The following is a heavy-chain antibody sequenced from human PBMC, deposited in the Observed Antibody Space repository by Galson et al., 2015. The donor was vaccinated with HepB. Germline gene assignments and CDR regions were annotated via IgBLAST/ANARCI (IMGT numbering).Heavy chain of an antibody. Sequence: TLSLTCTVSGGSISSGNNYWNWIRQPAGKGLEWIGRIFINGVTTCNPSLESRVTMSVDPSKNQFSLKLTSVTAADTAVYYCARDRMIDAFDIWGQGTMVTVS. D-gene: IGHD3-22*01. CDR3: ARDRMIDAFDI. CDR1: GGSISSGNNY. J-gene: IGHJ3*02. V-gene: IGHV4-61*02. CDR2: IFINGVT.